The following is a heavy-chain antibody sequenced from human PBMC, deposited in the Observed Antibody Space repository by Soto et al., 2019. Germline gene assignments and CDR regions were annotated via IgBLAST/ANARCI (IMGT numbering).Heavy chain of an antibody. Sequence: TGGSLRLSCAASGFTFSSYSMNWVRQAPGKGLEWVSSISTSSTYIHYADSVKGRFTISRDNAKNSLYLQMNSLRAEDTAVYYCAASSRYYDFWSGYYGDFDYWGQGTLVTVSS. J-gene: IGHJ4*02. CDR2: ISTSSTYI. V-gene: IGHV3-21*01. CDR3: AASSRYYDFWSGYYGDFDY. D-gene: IGHD3-3*01. CDR1: GFTFSSYS.